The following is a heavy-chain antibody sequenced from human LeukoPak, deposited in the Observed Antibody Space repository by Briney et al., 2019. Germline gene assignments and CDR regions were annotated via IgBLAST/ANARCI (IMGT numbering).Heavy chain of an antibody. D-gene: IGHD2-2*01. V-gene: IGHV1-8*01. CDR1: GCTFTSYD. CDR2: MNPNSGNT. J-gene: IGHJ4*02. CDR3: ATHLSVIVVVPAAHALFDY. Sequence: ASVKVSCKASGCTFTSYDINWVRQATGQGLEWMGWMNPNSGNTGYAQKFQGRVTMTRNTSISTAYMELSSLRSEDTAVYYCATHLSVIVVVPAAHALFDYWGQGTLVTVSS.